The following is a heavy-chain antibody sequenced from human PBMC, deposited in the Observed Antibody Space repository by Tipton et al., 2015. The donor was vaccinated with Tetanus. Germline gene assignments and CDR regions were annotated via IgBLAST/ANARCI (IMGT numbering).Heavy chain of an antibody. D-gene: IGHD5-18*01. CDR2: IFYSGTI. Sequence: TLSLTCTVSGASISSNVYYWAWIRQPPGKGPQWIGNIFYSGTINNNPPLKSRLPISADTAKNQFALKLSSVTAADTAVYYCARHRLTGDTEYGMDVWGQGTTVTVSS. CDR1: GASISSNVYY. V-gene: IGHV4-39*01. J-gene: IGHJ6*02. CDR3: ARHRLTGDTEYGMDV.